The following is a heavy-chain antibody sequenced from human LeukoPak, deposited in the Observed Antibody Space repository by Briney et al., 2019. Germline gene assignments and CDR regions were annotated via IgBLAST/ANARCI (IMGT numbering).Heavy chain of an antibody. CDR2: MNPNSGNT. CDR1: GYTFTGYY. CDR3: ARGRYYYDSSGYSPADY. J-gene: IGHJ4*02. V-gene: IGHV1-8*02. D-gene: IGHD3-22*01. Sequence: ASVTVSCKASGYTFTGYYMHWVRQATGQGLEWMGWMNPNSGNTGYAQKFQGRVTMTRNTSISTAYMELSSLRSEDTAVYYCARGRYYYDSSGYSPADYWGQGTLVTVSS.